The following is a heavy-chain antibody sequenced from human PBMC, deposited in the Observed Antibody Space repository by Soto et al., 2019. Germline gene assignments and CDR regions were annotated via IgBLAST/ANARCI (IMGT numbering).Heavy chain of an antibody. D-gene: IGHD6-19*01. CDR3: ARTVQWGPENSAAD. CDR2: ISAYNGNT. J-gene: IGHJ4*02. Sequence: QVQLVQSGAEVKKPGASVKVSCKASGYTFTSYGISWVRQAPGQGLEWMGWISAYNGNTKYAQRLQGRVTMTTDACPSTADGELRSLRSDGTAVEYCARTVQWGPENSAADWGQGTLVTVAS. CDR1: GYTFTSYG. V-gene: IGHV1-18*01.